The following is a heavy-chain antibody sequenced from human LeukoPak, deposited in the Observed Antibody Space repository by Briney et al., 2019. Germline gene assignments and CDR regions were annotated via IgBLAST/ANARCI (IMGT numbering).Heavy chain of an antibody. CDR2: ISGYNGNT. Sequence: ASVKVSCKASGYTFNSYGISWVRQAPGQGLEWMGWISGYNGNTNYAQKLQGRVTMTTDTSTSTGYMELRSLRSDDTAVYYCARASLAFGTKFFDPWGQGTLVTVSS. J-gene: IGHJ5*02. D-gene: IGHD3-3*02. CDR1: GYTFNSYG. V-gene: IGHV1-18*01. CDR3: ARASLAFGTKFFDP.